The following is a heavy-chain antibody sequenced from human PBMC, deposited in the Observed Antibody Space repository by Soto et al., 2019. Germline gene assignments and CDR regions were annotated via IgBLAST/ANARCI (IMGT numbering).Heavy chain of an antibody. CDR2: IYYSGST. CDR1: GGSISSYY. Sequence: QVQLQESGPGLVKPSETLSLTCTVSGGSISSYYWSWIRQPPGKGLEWIGYIYYSGSTNYNPSLKSRVTISVDTPKNQFSLKLSSVTAADTAVYYCARERGWKNAFDIWGQGTMVTVSS. J-gene: IGHJ3*02. D-gene: IGHD3-10*01. CDR3: ARERGWKNAFDI. V-gene: IGHV4-59*01.